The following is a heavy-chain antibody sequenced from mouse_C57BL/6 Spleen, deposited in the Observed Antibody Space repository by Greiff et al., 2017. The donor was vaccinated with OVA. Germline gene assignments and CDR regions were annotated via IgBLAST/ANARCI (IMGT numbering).Heavy chain of an antibody. J-gene: IGHJ4*01. CDR2: INPSTGGT. Sequence: VQLQQSGPELVKPGASVKISCKASGYSFTGYYMNWVKQSPEKSLEWIGEINPSTGGTTYNQKFKAKATLTVDKSSSTAYMQLKSLTSEDSAVYYRARWGTTTYAMDYWGQGTSVTVSS. V-gene: IGHV1-42*01. CDR3: ARWGTTTYAMDY. D-gene: IGHD1-1*01. CDR1: GYSFTGYY.